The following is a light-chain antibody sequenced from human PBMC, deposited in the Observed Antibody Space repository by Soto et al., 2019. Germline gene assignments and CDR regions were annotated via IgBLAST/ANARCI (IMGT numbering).Light chain of an antibody. CDR1: SSDVGGYNY. V-gene: IGLV2-14*01. J-gene: IGLJ2*01. CDR3: SSYTSSSTLAV. CDR2: DVS. Sequence: QSVLTQPASVSGSPGQSITISCTGTSSDVGGYNYVSWYQQHPGKAPKLMIYDVSNRPSGVSNRFSGSKSGNTASLTISGLQAVDEADYYCSSYTSSSTLAVFGGGTKVTVL.